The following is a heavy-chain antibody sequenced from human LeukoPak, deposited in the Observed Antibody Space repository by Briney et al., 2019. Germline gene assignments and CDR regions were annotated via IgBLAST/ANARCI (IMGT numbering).Heavy chain of an antibody. D-gene: IGHD4-17*01. CDR3: ASDGDSDY. V-gene: IGHV3-7*01. J-gene: IGHJ4*02. Sequence: GGSLRLSCAASGFTFSSYAMSWVRQAPGKGLEWVANIKQDGSEKYYVDSVKGRFTISRDNAKNSLYLQMNSLRAEDTAVYYRASDGDSDYWGQGTLVTVSS. CDR1: GFTFSSYA. CDR2: IKQDGSEK.